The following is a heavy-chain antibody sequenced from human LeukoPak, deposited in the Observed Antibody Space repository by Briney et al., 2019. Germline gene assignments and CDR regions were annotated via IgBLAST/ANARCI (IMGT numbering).Heavy chain of an antibody. Sequence: LVKVSCKASGGTFSSYAISWVRQAPGQGLEWMGGIIPIFGTANYAQKFQGRVTITADKSTSTAYMELSSLRSEDTAVYYCARVVRSSSWLFDYWGQGTLVTVSS. CDR3: ARVVRSSSWLFDY. J-gene: IGHJ4*02. CDR1: GGTFSSYA. CDR2: IIPIFGTA. D-gene: IGHD6-13*01. V-gene: IGHV1-69*06.